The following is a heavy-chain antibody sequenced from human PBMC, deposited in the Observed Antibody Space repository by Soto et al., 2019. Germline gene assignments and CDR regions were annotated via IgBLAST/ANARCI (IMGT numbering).Heavy chain of an antibody. V-gene: IGHV4-39*02. CDR3: ARRPRDCSGGTCYRYYFDY. J-gene: IGHJ4*02. Sequence: TLSLTCAVSGGSISSSSCFWGWIRQSPGKGLEWIGSLCFGGSTYYNPSLKSRVTISIDTSNNHFSLELSSVTAADTAVYYCARRPRDCSGGTCYRYYFDYWGLGTLVTVSS. CDR2: LCFGGST. D-gene: IGHD2-15*01. CDR1: GGSISSSSCF.